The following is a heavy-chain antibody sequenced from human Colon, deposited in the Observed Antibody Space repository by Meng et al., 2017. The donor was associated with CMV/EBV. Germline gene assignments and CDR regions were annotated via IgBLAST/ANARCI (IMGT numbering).Heavy chain of an antibody. CDR2: IYDTGIT. V-gene: IGHV4-61*08. CDR1: GDSGTSCAYH. J-gene: IGHJ4*02. D-gene: IGHD2/OR15-2a*01. CDR3: AKSRSSTPGIVDD. Sequence: QLQEWGPGRVKPSATLALTCVFSGDSGTSCAYHWSWIRQSPGKGLEWIGYIYDTGITIYNPSLKSRVTIFLETSKNQFSLNLNSMTTADAAVYYCAKSRSSTPGIVDDWGQGTLVTVSS.